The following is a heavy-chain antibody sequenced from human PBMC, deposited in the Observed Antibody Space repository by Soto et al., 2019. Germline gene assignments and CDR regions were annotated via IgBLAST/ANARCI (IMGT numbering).Heavy chain of an antibody. CDR1: GGSFSGYY. J-gene: IGHJ6*02. V-gene: IGHV4-34*01. D-gene: IGHD4-4*01. CDR3: ARDSSNYYYGMDV. CDR2: INHSGST. Sequence: QVQLQQWGAGLLKPSETLSLTCAVYGGSFSGYYWSWIRQPPGKGLEWIGEINHSGSTNYNPSLKSRVTISVDTSKNQFSLKLSSVTAADTAVDYWARDSSNYYYGMDVWGQGTTVTVSS.